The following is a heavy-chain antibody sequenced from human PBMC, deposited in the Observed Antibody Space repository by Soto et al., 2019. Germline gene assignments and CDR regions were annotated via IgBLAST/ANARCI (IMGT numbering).Heavy chain of an antibody. D-gene: IGHD3-9*01. CDR1: GGTFSSYT. CDR3: ARGGDILSGYSFDY. CDR2: IIPILGIA. V-gene: IGHV1-69*02. J-gene: IGHJ4*02. Sequence: QVQLVQSGAEVKKPGSSVKVSCKASGGTFSSYTISWVRQAPGQGLEWMGRIIPILGIANYAQKFQGRVTITADKSTSTAYMELRRLRSEGTAVYYCARGGDILSGYSFDYWGQGTLVTVSS.